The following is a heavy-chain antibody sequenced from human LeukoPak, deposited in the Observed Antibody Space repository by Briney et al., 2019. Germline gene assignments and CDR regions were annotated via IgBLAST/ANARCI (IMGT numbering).Heavy chain of an antibody. CDR1: GFNFGSDA. J-gene: IGHJ4*02. CDR3: ATRDSGDCPYFDY. CDR2: IWSDGSND. V-gene: IGHV3-30*02. D-gene: IGHD4-17*01. Sequence: PGGSLRLSCTASGFNFGSDAMHWVRQAPGKGLEWVAFIWSDGSNDHYADSVKGRFTISRDSSKNTLYLQMNSLRVGDTAAYYCATRDSGDCPYFDYWGQGTLVTVPS.